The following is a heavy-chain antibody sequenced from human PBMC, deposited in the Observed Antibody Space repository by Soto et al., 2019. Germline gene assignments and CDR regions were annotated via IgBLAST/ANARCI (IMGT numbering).Heavy chain of an antibody. Sequence: SETLSLTCTVSGGSITSSSHFWGWVRQPPGKGLEWIGTIYFTGNTYYTPSLKSRLTMSIDTSKNEFSLRLNSVTAADTAVYYCAGQTFTIAAASYGRSNWFDPWGQGTLVTSPQ. CDR1: GGSITSSSHF. D-gene: IGHD6-25*01. J-gene: IGHJ5*02. CDR3: AGQTFTIAAASYGRSNWFDP. CDR2: IYFTGNT. V-gene: IGHV4-39*01.